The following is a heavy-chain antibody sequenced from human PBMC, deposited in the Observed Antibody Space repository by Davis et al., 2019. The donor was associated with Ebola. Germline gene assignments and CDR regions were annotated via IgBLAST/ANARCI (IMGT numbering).Heavy chain of an antibody. D-gene: IGHD1-26*01. CDR3: ARGVGVGSYFDY. Sequence: PSETLSLTCVVYGGSLSGYHWNWIRQPPGKGLEWIGEINHSGSTNYNPSLKRRITISVDTSKSQFSLKLSSVTAADTAVYFCARGVGVGSYFDYWGQGTLVTVSS. V-gene: IGHV4-34*01. CDR2: INHSGST. J-gene: IGHJ4*02. CDR1: GGSLSGYH.